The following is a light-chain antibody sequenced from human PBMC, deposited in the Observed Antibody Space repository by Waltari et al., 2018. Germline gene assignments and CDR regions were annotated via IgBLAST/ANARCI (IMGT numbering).Light chain of an antibody. J-gene: IGKJ5*01. CDR1: QSVDNY. V-gene: IGKV3-11*01. Sequence: EIVLTQSPATLSLSPGERVTLPCRASQSVDNYLLWYQPKPGQTPRLLIYGASKRATGIPARFSGSGSGTDFTLTIDSLESEDFAVYYCHQRSNWPITFGQGTRLEIK. CDR2: GAS. CDR3: HQRSNWPIT.